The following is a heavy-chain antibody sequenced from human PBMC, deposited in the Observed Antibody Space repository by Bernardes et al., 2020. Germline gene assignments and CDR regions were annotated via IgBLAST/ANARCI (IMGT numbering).Heavy chain of an antibody. J-gene: IGHJ4*02. V-gene: IGHV4-39*01. CDR1: GGSISSSSYY. CDR3: ASPLGALEGY. Sequence: SETLSLTCTVSGGSISSSSYYWGWIRQPPGKGLEWIGSIYYCGSTYYNPSLKSRVTISVDTSKNQFSLKLSSVTAADTAVYYCASPLGALEGYWGQGTLVTVSS. CDR2: IYYCGST. D-gene: IGHD3-16*01.